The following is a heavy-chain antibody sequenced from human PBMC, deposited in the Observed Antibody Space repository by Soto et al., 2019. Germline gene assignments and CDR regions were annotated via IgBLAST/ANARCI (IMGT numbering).Heavy chain of an antibody. J-gene: IGHJ6*02. CDR1: GGTFSSYA. CDR2: IIPIFGTA. V-gene: IGHV1-69*13. CDR3: ARVPLTYYDILTGYPANSYYYGMDV. D-gene: IGHD3-9*01. Sequence: GASVKVSCKASGGTFSSYANSWVRQAPGQGLEWMGGIIPIFGTANYAQKFQGRVTITADESTSTAYMELSSLRSEDTAVYYCARVPLTYYDILTGYPANSYYYGMDVWGQGTTVTVSS.